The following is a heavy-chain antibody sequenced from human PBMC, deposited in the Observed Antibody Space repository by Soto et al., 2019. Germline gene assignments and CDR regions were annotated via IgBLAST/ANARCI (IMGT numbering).Heavy chain of an antibody. J-gene: IGHJ4*02. CDR2: IDQNGNDK. CDR1: GFTFSSYW. D-gene: IGHD6-13*01. CDR3: ATSAAAAGND. Sequence: PGGSLRLSCAAPGFTFSSYWMSWVRQAPGKGLEWVANIDQNGNDKYYVDSVKGRFTISRDNAKNSLHLQMNSLRADDTAIYYCATSAAAAGNDWGQGILVTVSS. V-gene: IGHV3-7*01.